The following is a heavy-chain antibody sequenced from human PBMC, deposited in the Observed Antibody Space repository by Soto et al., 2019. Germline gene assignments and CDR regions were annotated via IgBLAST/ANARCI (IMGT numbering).Heavy chain of an antibody. J-gene: IGHJ4*02. D-gene: IGHD5-18*01. Sequence: ASVKVSCKASGYTFTGYYMHWVRQAPGQGLEWMGWINPNSGGTNYVQKFQGWVTMTRDTSISTGYMELSRLRSDDTAVYYCATQGGHSYGLEYYFDYWGQGILVTVSS. CDR2: INPNSGGT. V-gene: IGHV1-2*04. CDR3: ATQGGHSYGLEYYFDY. CDR1: GYTFTGYY.